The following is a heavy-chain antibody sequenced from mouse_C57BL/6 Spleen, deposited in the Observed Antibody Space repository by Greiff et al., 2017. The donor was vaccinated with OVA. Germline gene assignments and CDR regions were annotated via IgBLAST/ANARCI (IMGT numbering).Heavy chain of an antibody. J-gene: IGHJ2*01. CDR3: ATSTVVEGY. CDR2: IYPGDGDT. Sequence: QVQLQQSGPELVKPGASVKISCKASGYAFSSSWMNWVKQRPGKGLEWIGRIYPGDGDTNYNGKFKGKATLTADKSSSTAYMQLSSLTSEDSAVYFCATSTVVEGYWGQGTTLTVSS. CDR1: GYAFSSSW. V-gene: IGHV1-82*01. D-gene: IGHD1-1*01.